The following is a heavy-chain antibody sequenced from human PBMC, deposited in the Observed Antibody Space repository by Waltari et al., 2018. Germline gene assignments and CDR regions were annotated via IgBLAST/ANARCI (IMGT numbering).Heavy chain of an antibody. CDR2: VYYIGST. J-gene: IGHJ6*02. CDR1: GGSITNYY. V-gene: IGHV4-59*01. CDR3: AKGGYGHASYYYGLDV. D-gene: IGHD4-17*01. Sequence: QVQLQESGPGLVRPSETLSLTCSVSGGSITNYYWNWIRQPPGEGLEWIGYVYYIGSTHYNPSLKSRVTISVDTSKNQLSLKVNSVTPADTAVYYCAKGGYGHASYYYGLDVWGQGTTVTVSS.